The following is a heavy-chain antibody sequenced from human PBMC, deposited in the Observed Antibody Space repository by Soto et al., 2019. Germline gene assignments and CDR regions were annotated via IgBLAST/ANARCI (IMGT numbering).Heavy chain of an antibody. CDR1: GGSFSGYY. Sequence: QVQLQQWGAGLLMPSETLSLTCAVYGGSFSGYYWSWIRQPPGKGLVWIGEINHSGSTNYNPSLKSRVTISVDTSKNQFSLKLSSVTAADTAVYYCASATIGGYFDYWGQGTLVTVSS. CDR3: ASATIGGYFDY. D-gene: IGHD1-26*01. J-gene: IGHJ4*02. CDR2: INHSGST. V-gene: IGHV4-34*01.